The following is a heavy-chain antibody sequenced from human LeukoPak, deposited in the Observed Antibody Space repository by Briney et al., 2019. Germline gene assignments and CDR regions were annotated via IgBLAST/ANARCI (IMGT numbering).Heavy chain of an antibody. CDR3: ANPWGNYGAYAFDI. CDR1: GLTFSSYA. J-gene: IGHJ3*02. CDR2: ISGSGGNT. D-gene: IGHD4-17*01. V-gene: IGHV3-23*01. Sequence: GGSLRLSCAASGLTFSSYAMNWVRQAPGKGLEWVSAISGSGGNTYYADSVKGRFTISRDNSKNTLYLQMNSPRAEDTAVYYCANPWGNYGAYAFDIWGQGTMVTVSS.